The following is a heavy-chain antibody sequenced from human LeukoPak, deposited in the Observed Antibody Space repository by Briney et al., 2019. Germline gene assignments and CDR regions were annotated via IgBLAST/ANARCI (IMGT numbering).Heavy chain of an antibody. CDR1: GVSISSGDYY. V-gene: IGHV4-30-4*08. CDR2: IYYSGST. Sequence: PSETLSLTCTVSGVSISSGDYYWSWIRQPPGKGLEWIGYIYYSGSTYYNPSLKSRVTISVDTSKNQFSLKLSSVTAADTAVYYCARDQVIVPAVDYWGQGTLVTVS. CDR3: ARDQVIVPAVDY. D-gene: IGHD2-2*01. J-gene: IGHJ4*02.